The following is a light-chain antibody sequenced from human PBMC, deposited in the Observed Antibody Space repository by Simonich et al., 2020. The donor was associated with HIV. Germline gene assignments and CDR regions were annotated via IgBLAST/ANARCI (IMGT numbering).Light chain of an antibody. CDR2: AAS. CDR1: QGISSY. J-gene: IGKJ1*01. Sequence: AIRMTQSPSSLSASTGDRVTITCRASQGISSYLAWYQQKPGKAPKLLICAASTLQSGVPSRFSGSGSGTDFTLTISCLQSEDFATYYCQQYNSYRTFGQGTTVEIK. CDR3: QQYNSYRT. V-gene: IGKV1-8*01.